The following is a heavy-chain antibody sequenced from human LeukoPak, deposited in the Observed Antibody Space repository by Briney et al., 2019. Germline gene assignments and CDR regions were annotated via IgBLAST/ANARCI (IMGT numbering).Heavy chain of an antibody. CDR3: ARYRLGLVRGFDP. J-gene: IGHJ5*02. Sequence: GASVKVSCKASGYTFTSYYMHWVRQAPGQGLEWMGIINPSGGSTSYAQKFQGRVTMTRDTSTSTVYMELSSLRPEDTAVYYCARYRLGLVRGFDPWGQGTLVTVSS. V-gene: IGHV1-46*01. CDR2: INPSGGST. CDR1: GYTFTSYY. D-gene: IGHD3-10*01.